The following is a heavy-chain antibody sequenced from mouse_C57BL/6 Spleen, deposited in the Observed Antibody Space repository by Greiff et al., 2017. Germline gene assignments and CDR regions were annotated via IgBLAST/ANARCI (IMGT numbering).Heavy chain of an antibody. CDR3: ARGDDYDGWDY. D-gene: IGHD2-4*01. CDR1: GFTFSDYG. Sequence: EVKLMESGGGLVKPGGSLKLSCAASGFTFSDYGMHWVRQAPEKGLEWVAYISSGSSTIYYADTVKGRFTISRDNAKNTLFLQMTSLRSEDTAMYYCARGDDYDGWDYWGQGTTLTVSS. J-gene: IGHJ2*01. V-gene: IGHV5-17*01. CDR2: ISSGSSTI.